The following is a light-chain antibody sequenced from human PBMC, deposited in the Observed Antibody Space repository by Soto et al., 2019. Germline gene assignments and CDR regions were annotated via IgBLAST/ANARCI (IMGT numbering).Light chain of an antibody. Sequence: DIQMTQSPSTLSASVGERVTITCRASQSIGVWLAWYQQKPGTAPKLLIYKTSTLDSGVPLRFSGSGSGTEFTLTISSLQPDDFATYYCQQYINYFRTFGQGTKVDIK. J-gene: IGKJ1*01. CDR2: KTS. CDR1: QSIGVW. V-gene: IGKV1-5*03. CDR3: QQYINYFRT.